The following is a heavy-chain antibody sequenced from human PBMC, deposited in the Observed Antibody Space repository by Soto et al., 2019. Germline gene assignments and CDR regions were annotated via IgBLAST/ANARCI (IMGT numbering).Heavy chain of an antibody. J-gene: IGHJ6*02. CDR1: GGSISSYY. V-gene: IGHV4-59*05. Sequence: SETLSLTCAVYGGSISSYYWSWIRQPPGKGLEWIGSIYYSGSTYYNPSLRSRVTISVDTSKNQFSLKLTSVTAADTSVYYCARGVATSSRYYYYYGMDVWGQGTTVTVSS. CDR2: IYYSGST. D-gene: IGHD5-12*01. CDR3: ARGVATSSRYYYYYGMDV.